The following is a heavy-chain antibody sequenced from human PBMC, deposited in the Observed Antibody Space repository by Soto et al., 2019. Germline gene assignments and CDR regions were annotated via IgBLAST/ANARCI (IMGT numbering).Heavy chain of an antibody. CDR3: AKPPGAGGRAFDI. V-gene: IGHV4-30-2*01. CDR2: MYHSGNT. Sequence: SETLSLTCAVSGGSITSGGYSWGWIRQPPGQGLEWIGYMYHSGNTYYNPSLKGRVTISLDHSRNQFSLRLNSVTAADTAVYYCAKPPGAGGRAFDIWGQGTMVTFSS. D-gene: IGHD2-15*01. J-gene: IGHJ3*02. CDR1: GGSITSGGYS.